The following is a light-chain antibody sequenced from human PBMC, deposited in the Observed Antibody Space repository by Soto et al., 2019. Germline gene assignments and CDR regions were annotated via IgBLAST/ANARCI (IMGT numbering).Light chain of an antibody. CDR3: QQYGTYLWT. CDR1: QSISSW. Sequence: DIQMTQSPSTLSASVGDRVTITCRASQSISSWLAWFQQKPGKAPKLLMHDASSLESGVPSRFSGSGSGTEFTLTISSLQPDDFATYYCQQYGTYLWTFGQGTKVDIK. CDR2: DAS. J-gene: IGKJ1*01. V-gene: IGKV1-5*01.